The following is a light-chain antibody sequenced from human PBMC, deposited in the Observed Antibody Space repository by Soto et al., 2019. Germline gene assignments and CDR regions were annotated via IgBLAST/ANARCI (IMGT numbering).Light chain of an antibody. Sequence: QSVLAQPASVSGSPGQSITISCTGTSGFVGRFSLVSWYQHHPGKAPKLIIYDVIKRPSGVPDRFSGSKSGITASLTISGLQADDEADYYCCSYAATSTLVFGGGTKVTV. J-gene: IGLJ3*02. CDR3: CSYAATSTLV. CDR2: DVI. V-gene: IGLV2-11*02. CDR1: SGFVGRFSL.